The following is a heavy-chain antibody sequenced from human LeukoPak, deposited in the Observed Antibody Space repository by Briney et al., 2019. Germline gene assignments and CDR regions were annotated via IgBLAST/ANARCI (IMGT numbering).Heavy chain of an antibody. CDR2: ISYDGSNK. V-gene: IGHV3-30*18. Sequence: GGSLRLSCAASGFTFSGYGMQWVRQAPGKGLEWGALISYDGSNKHYADSVKGRFTISRDNSKNTLYLQMDSLRVEDTAVYYCAKDGPGSWFGEATWGQGSLVTVSS. D-gene: IGHD6-13*01. CDR3: AKDGPGSWFGEAT. CDR1: GFTFSGYG. J-gene: IGHJ5*02.